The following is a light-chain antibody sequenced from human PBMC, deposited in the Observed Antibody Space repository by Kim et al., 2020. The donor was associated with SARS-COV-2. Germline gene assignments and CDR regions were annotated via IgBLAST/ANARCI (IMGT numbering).Light chain of an antibody. V-gene: IGKV3-20*01. J-gene: IGKJ2*03. Sequence: EIVLTQSPGTLSLSPGERATLSCRASQSVSSSYLAWYQQKPGQAPRLLIYGASSRATGIPDRFSGSGSGTDFTLTISRLEPEDFAVYYLQQDGSSPPYSCGKEPGLE. CDR1: QSVSSSY. CDR2: GAS. CDR3: QQDGSSPPYS.